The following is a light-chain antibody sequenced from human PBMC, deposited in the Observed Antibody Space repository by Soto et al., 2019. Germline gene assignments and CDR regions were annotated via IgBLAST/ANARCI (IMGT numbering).Light chain of an antibody. V-gene: IGLV1-51*01. CDR3: GSWDSSLSAYA. Sequence: QSVLTQSPSVSAAPGQKVTISCSGSSSNIGGNSVSWYQQLPGTAPKLLIYDDNKRPSGIPDRFSGSKSGTSATLGITGFQTGDEADYYCGSWDSSLSAYAFGTGTKV. CDR2: DDN. J-gene: IGLJ1*01. CDR1: SSNIGGNS.